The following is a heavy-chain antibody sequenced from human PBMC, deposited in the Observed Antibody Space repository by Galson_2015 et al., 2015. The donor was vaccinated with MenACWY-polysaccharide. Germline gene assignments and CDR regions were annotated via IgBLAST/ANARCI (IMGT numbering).Heavy chain of an antibody. J-gene: IGHJ4*02. CDR3: TRDYYGDCVVDS. CDR2: ISSTAKYI. D-gene: IGHD4-17*01. CDR1: GFTFSSYS. Sequence: SLRLSCAASGFTFSSYSMNWVRQAPGKGLEWVSSISSTAKYIHYADSVKGRFTISRDYAKNLLYLQMTSLSAEDTAVYYCTRDYYGDCVVDSWGQGTLFTVSS. V-gene: IGHV3-21*01.